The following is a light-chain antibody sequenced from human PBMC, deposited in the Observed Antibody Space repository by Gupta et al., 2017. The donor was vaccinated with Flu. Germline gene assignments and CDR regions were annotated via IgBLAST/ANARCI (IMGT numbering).Light chain of an antibody. J-gene: IGKJ5*01. CDR3: QQDASYPLT. V-gene: IGKV1-8*01. CDR2: AAS. Sequence: IRMPQSPSSFSASTGDRFTITCRASQGISSYLAWYQQKPGKAPKLLIHAASTLQSGVPSRFRGSGSATDFTLTISRLQSEDLATYYGQQDASYPLTFGQGTRMEIK. CDR1: QGISSY.